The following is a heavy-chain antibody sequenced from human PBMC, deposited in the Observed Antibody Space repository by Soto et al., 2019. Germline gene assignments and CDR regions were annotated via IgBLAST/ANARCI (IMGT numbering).Heavy chain of an antibody. CDR2: IYSGGST. D-gene: IGHD3-22*01. J-gene: IGHJ4*02. Sequence: GGSLRLSCAASGFTVSSNYMSWVRQAPGKGLEWVSVIYSGGSTYYADSVKGRFTISRDNSKNTLYPQMNSLRAEDTAVYYCARAPNYYDSSGQFYYWGQGTLVTVSS. CDR1: GFTVSSNY. V-gene: IGHV3-66*01. CDR3: ARAPNYYDSSGQFYY.